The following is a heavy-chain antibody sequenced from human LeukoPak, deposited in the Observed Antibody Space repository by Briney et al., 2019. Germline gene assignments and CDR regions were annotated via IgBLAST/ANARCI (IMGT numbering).Heavy chain of an antibody. D-gene: IGHD6-19*01. CDR2: ISSSSSTI. V-gene: IGHV3-48*01. CDR1: GFTFSSYS. Sequence: QSGGSLRLSCAASGFTFSSYSMNWVRQAPGKGLERVSYISSSSSTIYYADSVKGRFTISRDNAKNSLYLQMNSLRAEDTAVYYCAKDVPTSIAVAGTGFDYWGQGTLVTVSS. CDR3: AKDVPTSIAVAGTGFDY. J-gene: IGHJ4*02.